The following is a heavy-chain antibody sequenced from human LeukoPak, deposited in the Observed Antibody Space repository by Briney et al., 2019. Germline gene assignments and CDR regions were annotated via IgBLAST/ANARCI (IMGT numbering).Heavy chain of an antibody. CDR3: AELGITMIGGV. J-gene: IGHJ6*04. CDR1: GFTLSNAW. V-gene: IGHV3-48*04. Sequence: PGGSLRLSCAASGFTLSNAWMNWVRQAPGKGLEWVSYISSSGSTIYYADSAKGRFTISRDNAKNSLYLQMNSLRAEDTAVYYCAELGITMIGGVWGKGTTVTISS. D-gene: IGHD3-10*02. CDR2: ISSSGSTI.